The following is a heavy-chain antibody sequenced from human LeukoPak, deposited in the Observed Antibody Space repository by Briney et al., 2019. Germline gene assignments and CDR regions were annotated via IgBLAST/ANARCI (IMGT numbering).Heavy chain of an antibody. D-gene: IGHD4-17*01. J-gene: IGHJ1*01. V-gene: IGHV4-39*07. CDR1: GFTFSSYT. Sequence: GSLRLSCAASGFTFSSYTMNWVRQPPGKGLEWIGSIYYSGSTYYNPSLKSRVTISVDTSKNQFSLKLSSVTAADTAVYYCARDQTTVTTEEYFQHWGQGTLVTVSS. CDR3: ARDQTTVTTEEYFQH. CDR2: IYYSGST.